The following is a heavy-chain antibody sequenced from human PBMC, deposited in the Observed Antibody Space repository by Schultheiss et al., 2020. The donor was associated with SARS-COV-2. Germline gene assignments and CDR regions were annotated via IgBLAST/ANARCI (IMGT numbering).Heavy chain of an antibody. J-gene: IGHJ6*02. CDR2: ISSSGSTI. V-gene: IGHV3-11*01. D-gene: IGHD3-22*01. CDR3: AKDTMIVVANVMDV. Sequence: GGSLRLSCAASGFTVSSNYMSWIRQAPGKGLEWVSYISSSGSTIYYADSVKGRFTISRDNAKNSLYLQMNSLRAEDTAVYYCAKDTMIVVANVMDVWGQGTTVTVSS. CDR1: GFTVSSNY.